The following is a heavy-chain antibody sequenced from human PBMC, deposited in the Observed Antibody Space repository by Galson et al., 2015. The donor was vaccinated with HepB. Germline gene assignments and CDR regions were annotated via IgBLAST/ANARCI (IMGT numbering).Heavy chain of an antibody. J-gene: IGHJ4*02. D-gene: IGHD2-2*01. V-gene: IGHV1-2*02. CDR1: GGTFSRYT. CDR2: IDPKSGGA. Sequence: SVKVSCKAAGGTFSRYTISWVRQAPGQGLEWMGWIDPKSGGANYAQNFQVRVTMTRDTSISTAYMDLSSLRSDDTAVYYCTRDRHPPSAPFDYWGQGTLVTVSS. CDR3: TRDRHPPSAPFDY.